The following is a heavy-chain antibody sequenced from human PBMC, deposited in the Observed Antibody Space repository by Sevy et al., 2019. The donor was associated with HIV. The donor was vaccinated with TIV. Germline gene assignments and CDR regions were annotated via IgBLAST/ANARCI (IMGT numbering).Heavy chain of an antibody. CDR1: GDSVSSDNYY. D-gene: IGHD4-4*01. CDR2: MFYRGGT. J-gene: IGHJ4*02. V-gene: IGHV4-61*01. Sequence: SETLSLTCTVSGDSVSSDNYYWSWIRQPPGKGLEWIGYMFYRGGTKYNPSLKSRVTISVDTSKNQFSLKLNSVTAADTAVYYCARLSAVSRSYNFDYWGQGTLVTVSS. CDR3: ARLSAVSRSYNFDY.